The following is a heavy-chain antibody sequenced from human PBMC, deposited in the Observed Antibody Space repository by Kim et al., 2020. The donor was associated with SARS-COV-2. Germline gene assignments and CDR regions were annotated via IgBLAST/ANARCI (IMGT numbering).Heavy chain of an antibody. CDR1: GFTFSDHY. CDR2: TRNKANSYTT. CDR3: ARAARVLRYFASGYYYGMDV. Sequence: GGSLRLSCAASGFTFSDHYMDWVRQAPGKGLEWVGRTRNKANSYTTEYAASVKGRFTISRDDSKNSLYLQMNSLKTEDTAVYYCARAARVLRYFASGYYYGMDVWGQGTTVTVSS. D-gene: IGHD3-9*01. V-gene: IGHV3-72*01. J-gene: IGHJ6*02.